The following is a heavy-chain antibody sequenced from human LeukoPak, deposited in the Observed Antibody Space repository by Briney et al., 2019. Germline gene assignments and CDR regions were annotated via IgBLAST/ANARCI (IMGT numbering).Heavy chain of an antibody. D-gene: IGHD5-24*01. CDR2: ISYDGSNK. Sequence: PGRSLRLSCAASGFTFSSYAMHWVRQAPGKGLEWVAVISYDGSNKYYADSVKGRFTISRDNSKNTLYLQMNSLRAEDTAVYYCAKPRLGDGYVVADYWGQGTLVTVSS. V-gene: IGHV3-30*07. CDR1: GFTFSSYA. CDR3: AKPRLGDGYVVADY. J-gene: IGHJ4*02.